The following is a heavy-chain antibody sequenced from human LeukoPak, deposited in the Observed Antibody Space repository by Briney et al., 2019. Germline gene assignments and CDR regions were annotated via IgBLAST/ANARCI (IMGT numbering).Heavy chain of an antibody. V-gene: IGHV3-74*01. Sequence: GGSLRLSCAASGFTFSTYWMHWVRQAPGKGLVWVSHIKTDGSSTTYADSVKGRFTISRVNAKNTLYLQMNSLRAEDTAVYYCARDRGYTQDYWGQGTLVTVSS. CDR3: ARDRGYTQDY. J-gene: IGHJ4*02. CDR2: IKTDGSST. CDR1: GFTFSTYW. D-gene: IGHD5-12*01.